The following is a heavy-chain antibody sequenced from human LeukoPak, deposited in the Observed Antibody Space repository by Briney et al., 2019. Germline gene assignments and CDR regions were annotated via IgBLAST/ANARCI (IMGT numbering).Heavy chain of an antibody. Sequence: ASVKVSCKASGYTFTGYYMHWVRQAPGQGLEWMGWINPNSGGTNYAQKFQGWVAMTRDTSTSTVYMELSSLRSEDTAVYYCARDSVVIPAAIYYGMDVWGQGTMVTVSS. V-gene: IGHV1-2*04. D-gene: IGHD2-2*01. CDR3: ARDSVVIPAAIYYGMDV. CDR2: INPNSGGT. J-gene: IGHJ6*02. CDR1: GYTFTGYY.